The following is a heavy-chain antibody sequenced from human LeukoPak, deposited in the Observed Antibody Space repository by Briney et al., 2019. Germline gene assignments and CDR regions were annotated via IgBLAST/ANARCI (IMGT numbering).Heavy chain of an antibody. D-gene: IGHD1-26*01. J-gene: IGHJ2*01. CDR3: ARGSTDVYWYLDV. V-gene: IGHV4-59*02. CDR1: GSSVSTFY. CDR2: IHDTGST. Sequence: PSEAXSLTCIVSGSSVSTFYWSWLRQSPGTGLEWIGFIHDTGSTSYNPSLKSRVTISLETSKNQLSLMLTSVTAADTAMYYCARGSTDVYWYLDVWGRGTLVTVSS.